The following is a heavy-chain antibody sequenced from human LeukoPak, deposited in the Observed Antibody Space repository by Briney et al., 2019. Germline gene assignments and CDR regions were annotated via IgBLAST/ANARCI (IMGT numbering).Heavy chain of an antibody. CDR3: ARDRPYYYDSRGSFDY. CDR2: INPNSGGT. V-gene: IGHV1-2*02. CDR1: GYTFTGYY. J-gene: IGHJ4*02. D-gene: IGHD3-22*01. Sequence: ASVKVSCKASGYTFTGYYMHWARQAPGQGLEWTGWINPNSGGTNYAQKFQGRVTMTRDTSISTAYMELSRLRSDDTAVYYCARDRPYYYDSRGSFDYWGQGTLVTVSS.